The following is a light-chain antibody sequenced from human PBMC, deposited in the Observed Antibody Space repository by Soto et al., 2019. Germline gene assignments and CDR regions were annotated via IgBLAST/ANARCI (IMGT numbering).Light chain of an antibody. Sequence: EIVLTQSPGTLSSSPGERATLSCRASQSFSSNYLAWYQQKPGLAPRLPIYGASSRATGIPDRFSRSGSGTAFTLTISRLEAEDFEVYYCQQYGSSRTFGQGTKVEIK. V-gene: IGKV3-20*01. CDR2: GAS. CDR1: QSFSSNY. J-gene: IGKJ1*01. CDR3: QQYGSSRT.